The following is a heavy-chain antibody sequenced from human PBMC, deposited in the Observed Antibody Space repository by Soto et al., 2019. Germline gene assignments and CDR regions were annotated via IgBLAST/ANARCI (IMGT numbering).Heavy chain of an antibody. CDR1: GFTFSSNG. CDR2: MSNDGSHT. D-gene: IGHD2-15*01. Sequence: QVQLVESGGGVVQPGRSLRLSCAASGFTFSSNGMHWVRQAPGKGLEWVAVMSNDGSHTSYADSAKGRFTISRDNSKNTLYLQMNSLRAEDSGIYYCTKGCSSSSNCYIIDYWGHGALVTVSS. CDR3: TKGCSSSSNCYIIDY. J-gene: IGHJ4*01. V-gene: IGHV3-30*18.